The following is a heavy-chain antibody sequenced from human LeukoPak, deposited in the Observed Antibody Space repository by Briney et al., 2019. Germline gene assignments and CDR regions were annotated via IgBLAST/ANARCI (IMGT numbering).Heavy chain of an antibody. CDR3: ARDSVAVAGRDY. J-gene: IGHJ4*02. D-gene: IGHD6-13*01. CDR2: IYSGGST. CDR1: GFTVSSNY. Sequence: GGSLRLSCAASGFTVSSNYMSWVRQAPGKGPEWVSVIYSGGSTYYADSVKGRFTISRDNSKNTLYLQKTRLRAEDTAVYYCARDSVAVAGRDYWGQGTLVTVSS. V-gene: IGHV3-53*01.